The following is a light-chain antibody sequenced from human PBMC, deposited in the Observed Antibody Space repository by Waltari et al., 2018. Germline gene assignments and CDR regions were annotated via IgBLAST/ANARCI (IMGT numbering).Light chain of an antibody. Sequence: EIVMTQSPATLSVSPGERATLSCRAGQSVSSNLAWYQQKPGQAPRLLIYGASTRATGTPARFSGSGSGTEFTLTISSMQSEDFAVYYCQQYNNWLWTFGQGTKVEIK. CDR3: QQYNNWLWT. J-gene: IGKJ1*01. V-gene: IGKV3-15*01. CDR1: QSVSSN. CDR2: GAS.